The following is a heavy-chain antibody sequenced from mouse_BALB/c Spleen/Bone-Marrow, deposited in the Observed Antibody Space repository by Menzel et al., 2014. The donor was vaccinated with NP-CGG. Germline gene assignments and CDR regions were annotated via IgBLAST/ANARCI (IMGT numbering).Heavy chain of an antibody. D-gene: IGHD3-1*01. J-gene: IGHJ3*01. Sequence: EVQLQESGAELVKPGASVKLSCTASGFNIKDTYMHWVKQRPEQGLEWIGRIDPANGNTKYDPKFQGKATITADTSSNTAYLQLSSLTSEDTAVYYCARRAARATGFAYWGQGTLGTVSA. CDR1: GFNIKDTY. V-gene: IGHV14-3*02. CDR2: IDPANGNT. CDR3: ARRAARATGFAY.